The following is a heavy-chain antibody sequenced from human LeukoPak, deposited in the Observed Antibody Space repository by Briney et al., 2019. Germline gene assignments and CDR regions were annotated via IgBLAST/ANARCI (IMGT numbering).Heavy chain of an antibody. D-gene: IGHD3-9*01. CDR3: ATAPTGSPGYFDY. CDR2: ISSSSSYI. V-gene: IGHV3-21*01. CDR1: GFTFSSYS. J-gene: IGHJ4*02. Sequence: MTGGSLRLSCAASGFTFSSYSMNWVRQAPGKGLEWVSSISSSSSYIYYADSVKGRFTISRDNAKNSLYLQMNSLRAEDTAVYYCATAPTGSPGYFDYWGQGTLATVSS.